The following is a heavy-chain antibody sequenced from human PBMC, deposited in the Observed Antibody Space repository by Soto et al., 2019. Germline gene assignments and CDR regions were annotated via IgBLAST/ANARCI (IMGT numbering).Heavy chain of an antibody. CDR2: INHRGST. D-gene: IGHD6-13*01. Sequence: PSETLCLTSAVYGVPFSGYYWCWMREPPGKGLEWIGEINHRGSTNYNPSLKSRVTISVDTSKNQFSLKLSSVTAADTAVYYCARGFSELVDLYYYYYGMDVWGQGNTVT. CDR1: GVPFSGYY. CDR3: ARGFSELVDLYYYYYGMDV. V-gene: IGHV4-34*01. J-gene: IGHJ6*02.